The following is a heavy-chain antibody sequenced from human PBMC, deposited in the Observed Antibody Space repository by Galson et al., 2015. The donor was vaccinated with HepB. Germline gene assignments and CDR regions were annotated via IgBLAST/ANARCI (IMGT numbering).Heavy chain of an antibody. CDR2: VFPGDSYT. V-gene: IGHV5-51*01. D-gene: IGHD3-3*01. J-gene: IGHJ3*01. CDR3: ARQTNYDGLSGSGSAFDF. Sequence: QSGAEVKKPGESLKISCQGSGYSFSSYWIAWVRQMPGKGLEWMGIVFPGDSYTTYSPSFQGQVTISADKSITTAYLQWSSLKASDTAIYYCARQTNYDGLSGSGSAFDFWGHGTLVSVSS. CDR1: GYSFSSYW.